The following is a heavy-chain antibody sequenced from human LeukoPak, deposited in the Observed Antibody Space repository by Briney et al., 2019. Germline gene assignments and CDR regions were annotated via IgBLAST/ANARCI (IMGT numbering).Heavy chain of an antibody. D-gene: IGHD2-21*01. Sequence: SGGSLRLSCEASQFTFSRFAMSWIRQAPGTGLEWVSTLSGSGTATYYPDSVKGRFTTSRDNSKDTLYLQMDNLRADDTAVYYCAKHLGSHSFLFYYMDVWGTGTSVIVSS. V-gene: IGHV3-23*01. CDR1: QFTFSRFA. CDR3: AKHLGSHSFLFYYMDV. J-gene: IGHJ6*03. CDR2: LSGSGTAT.